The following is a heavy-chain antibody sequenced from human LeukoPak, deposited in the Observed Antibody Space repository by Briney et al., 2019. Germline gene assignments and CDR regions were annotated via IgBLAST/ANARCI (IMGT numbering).Heavy chain of an antibody. D-gene: IGHD6-6*01. CDR3: ARTAGRTFDY. V-gene: IGHV1-46*01. CDR1: GYTFTSYA. J-gene: IGHJ4*02. Sequence: ASVKVSCKASGYTFTSYAMNWVRQAPGQGLEWMGIINPSGGSTSYTQKFQGRVTMTRDTSTSTVYMELSSLRSEDTAVYYCARTAGRTFDYWGQGTLVTVSS. CDR2: INPSGGST.